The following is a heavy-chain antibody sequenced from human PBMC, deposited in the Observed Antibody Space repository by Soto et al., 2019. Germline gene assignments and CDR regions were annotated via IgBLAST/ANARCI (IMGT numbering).Heavy chain of an antibody. CDR1: GFTFSSYG. D-gene: IGHD2-21*02. V-gene: IGHV3-30*03. CDR2: ISYDGSNK. CDR3: ARTIVVVTAADY. J-gene: IGHJ4*02. Sequence: GGSLRLSCAASGFTFSSYGMHWVRQAPGKGLEWVAVISYDGSNKYYADSVKGRFTISRDNSKNTLYLQMNSLRGEETAVYYCARTIVVVTAADYWAQGTLVTVSA.